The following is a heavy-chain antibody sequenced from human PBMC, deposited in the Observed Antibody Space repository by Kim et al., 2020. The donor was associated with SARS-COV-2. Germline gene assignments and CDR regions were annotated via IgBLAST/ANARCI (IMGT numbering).Heavy chain of an antibody. CDR2: ISSSGDST. Sequence: GGSLRLSCAASGFTFSYYSMHWVRQAPGKGLEHFSSISSSGDSTYYINSVKGRFIISRDNSRNTLYLQMGSVRVEDMAVYYCARGEDGWGHADRWGQGTLVTVSS. CDR3: ARGEDGWGHADR. D-gene: IGHD1-26*01. CDR1: GFTFSYYS. J-gene: IGHJ4*02. V-gene: IGHV3-64*01.